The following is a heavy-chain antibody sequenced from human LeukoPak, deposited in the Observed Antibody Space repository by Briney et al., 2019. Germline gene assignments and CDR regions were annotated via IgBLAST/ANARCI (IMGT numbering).Heavy chain of an antibody. J-gene: IGHJ4*02. CDR3: ARVAGSIDY. CDR1: GDTFTTYD. V-gene: IGHV1-8*03. Sequence: GASVKVSCKASGDTFTTYDINWVRQATGQGLEWMGWMNPKSGNTGYAQNFQGRVTITRDTSISTAYMELSGLRSEDTAVYYCARVAGSIDYWGQGTLVTVSS. CDR2: MNPKSGNT. D-gene: IGHD6-19*01.